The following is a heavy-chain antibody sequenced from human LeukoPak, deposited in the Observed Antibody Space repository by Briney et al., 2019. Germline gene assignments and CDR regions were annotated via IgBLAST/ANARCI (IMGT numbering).Heavy chain of an antibody. J-gene: IGHJ4*02. CDR3: ARAQGDKPKAR. Sequence: ASVQVSCQASRGTFSRYAISWVRQAPGQGLEWMGRIIPILGIANYAQKFQGRVTITADKSTSTAYMELSSLRSEDTAVYYCARAQGDKPKARWGQGTLVTVSS. CDR2: IIPILGIA. D-gene: IGHD6-6*01. CDR1: RGTFSRYA. V-gene: IGHV1-69*04.